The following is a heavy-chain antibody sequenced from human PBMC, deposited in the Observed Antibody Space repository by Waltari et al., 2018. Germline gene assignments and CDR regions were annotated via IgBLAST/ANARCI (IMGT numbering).Heavy chain of an antibody. V-gene: IGHV4-59*01. D-gene: IGHD1-26*01. CDR3: ARVGLRIVGATEWFDP. J-gene: IGHJ5*02. Sequence: KSRVTISVDTSKNQFSLKLSSVTAADTAVYYCARVGLRIVGATEWFDPWGQGTLVTVSS.